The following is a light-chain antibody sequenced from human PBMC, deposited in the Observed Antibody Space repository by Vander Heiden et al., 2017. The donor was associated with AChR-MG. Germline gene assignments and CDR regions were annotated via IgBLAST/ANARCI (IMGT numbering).Light chain of an antibody. CDR3: QSYDSSLSSV. V-gene: IGLV1-40*01. CDR1: SSNIGAGYD. J-gene: IGLJ1*01. Sequence: QSVLTQPPSVSGAPGQRVSISCTGSSSNIGAGYDVHWYQQLPETSPKLLIYGNSNRPSGVPDRFSGSKSGTAASLAITGLQAEDEADYYCQSYDSSLSSVFGTGTKVTVL. CDR2: GNS.